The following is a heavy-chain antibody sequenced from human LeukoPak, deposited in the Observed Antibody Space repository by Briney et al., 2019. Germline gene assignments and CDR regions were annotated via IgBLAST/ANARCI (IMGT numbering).Heavy chain of an antibody. Sequence: GASVKVSCKASGGTFISYAISWVRQAPGQGLEWMGGIIPIFGTANYAQKFQGRVTITADESTSTAYMELSSLRSEDTAVYYCASGVVGATTGAYSFDYWGRGTLVTVSS. V-gene: IGHV1-69*13. D-gene: IGHD1-26*01. CDR3: ASGVVGATTGAYSFDY. CDR1: GGTFISYA. J-gene: IGHJ4*02. CDR2: IIPIFGTA.